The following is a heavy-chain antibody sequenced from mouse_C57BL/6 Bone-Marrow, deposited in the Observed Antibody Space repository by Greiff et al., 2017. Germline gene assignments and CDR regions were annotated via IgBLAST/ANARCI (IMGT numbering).Heavy chain of an antibody. CDR3: AREYDGYYYAMDY. V-gene: IGHV5-9*01. Sequence: EVQVVESGGGLVKPGGSLKLSCAASGFTFSSYTMSWVRQTPEKRLEWVATISGGGGNTYYPDSVKGRFTISRDNAKNTLYLQMSSLRSEDTALYYCAREYDGYYYAMDYWGQGTSVTVSS. J-gene: IGHJ4*01. CDR2: ISGGGGNT. CDR1: GFTFSSYT. D-gene: IGHD2-3*01.